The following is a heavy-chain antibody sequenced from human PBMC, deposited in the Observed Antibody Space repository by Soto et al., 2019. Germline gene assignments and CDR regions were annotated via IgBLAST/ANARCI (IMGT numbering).Heavy chain of an antibody. Sequence: GGSLRLSCAASGFTVSSNYMSWVRQAPGKGLEWVSVIYSGGSTYYADSVKGRFTISRDNSKNTLYLQMNSLRAEDTAVYYCARVGRPFLRHPDAFDIWGQGTMVTV. CDR1: GFTVSSNY. CDR2: IYSGGST. D-gene: IGHD3-3*02. V-gene: IGHV3-66*01. J-gene: IGHJ3*02. CDR3: ARVGRPFLRHPDAFDI.